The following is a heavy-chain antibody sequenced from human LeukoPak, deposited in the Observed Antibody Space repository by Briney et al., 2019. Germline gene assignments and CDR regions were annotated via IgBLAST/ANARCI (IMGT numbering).Heavy chain of an antibody. CDR2: IYSGGTT. V-gene: IGHV3-53*01. J-gene: IGHJ2*01. CDR1: GFTLGTYY. Sequence: GGSLRLSCAASGFTLGTYYMNWVRQAPGKALESVSIIYSGGTTYYADSVKGRFTISRDTSKNTLSLQMNSLRVEDTAVYFCARLGDHFHWNLDLWGRGTLVTVSS. CDR3: ARLGDHFHWNLDL. D-gene: IGHD1-1*01.